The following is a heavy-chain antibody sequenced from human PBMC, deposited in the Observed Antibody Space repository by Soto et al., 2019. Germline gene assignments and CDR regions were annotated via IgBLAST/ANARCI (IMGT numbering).Heavy chain of an antibody. V-gene: IGHV1-69*12. CDR1: GDTFSTYT. CDR3: ARDGLVLAPSTVNPDRYCYAMDV. J-gene: IGHJ6*02. D-gene: IGHD2-15*01. Sequence: QVQLVQSGAEVKKPGSSVKVSCKASGDTFSTYTITWVRQAPGQGLEWMGGIIPRSGTSNYAQKFQGRVTITADESTRTAYIELSSLRSEDTAVSYCARDGLVLAPSTVNPDRYCYAMDVWGQGTTVAVSS. CDR2: IIPRSGTS.